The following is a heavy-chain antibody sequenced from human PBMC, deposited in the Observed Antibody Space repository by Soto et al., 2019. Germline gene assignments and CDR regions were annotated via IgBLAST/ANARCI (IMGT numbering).Heavy chain of an antibody. CDR2: IYWDDDK. D-gene: IGHD2-2*01. V-gene: IGHV2-5*02. Sequence: QITLKESGPTLVKPTQTLTLTCTFSGFSLTTSGVSVGWIRQPPGKALEWLALIYWDDDKRYSPSLKSRLTITKDNSKNQVVLTRLNTEPVDTATYYCARSGYQVLYGRNVFDVWVQGTMVTVSS. CDR1: GFSLTTSGVS. J-gene: IGHJ3*01. CDR3: ARSGYQVLYGRNVFDV.